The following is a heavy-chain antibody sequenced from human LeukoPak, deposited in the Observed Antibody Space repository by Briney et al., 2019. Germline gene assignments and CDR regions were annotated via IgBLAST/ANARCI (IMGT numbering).Heavy chain of an antibody. CDR1: GFSFTTYW. D-gene: IGHD3-3*01. V-gene: IGHV3-7*01. Sequence: GGSLRLSCAASGFSFTTYWMSWVRQAPGKGLEWVANINQDGSEKYYVDSVKGRFTISRDNAKNSLYLQMNSLKAEDTALYYCARDHGFSYYYYYMDVWGKGTTVTVSS. J-gene: IGHJ6*03. CDR2: INQDGSEK. CDR3: ARDHGFSYYYYYMDV.